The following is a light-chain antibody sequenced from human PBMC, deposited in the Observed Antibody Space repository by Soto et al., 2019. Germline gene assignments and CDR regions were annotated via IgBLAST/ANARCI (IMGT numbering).Light chain of an antibody. CDR2: ANS. Sequence: QSVLTQPPSVSGAPGQRVTISCSGSSSNIGAGYDVHWYQQLPGTAPKLLIYANSNRPSGVPDRFSGSKSGTSASLAITGLHAEDEAYYYCQSYDNSLSGYVFGPGTKVTVL. J-gene: IGLJ1*01. CDR3: QSYDNSLSGYV. V-gene: IGLV1-40*01. CDR1: SSNIGAGYD.